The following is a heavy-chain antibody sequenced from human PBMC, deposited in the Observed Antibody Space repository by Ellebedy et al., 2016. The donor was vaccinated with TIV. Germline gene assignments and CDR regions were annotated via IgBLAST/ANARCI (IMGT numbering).Heavy chain of an antibody. Sequence: MPGGSLRLSCTVSGGSINSYYWSWILQPPGKGLELIGYISDSGSTTYNPSLKSRVFISVDTSKTQFSLTLSSVTAADTAVYYCARDAGVLSDYYYYTMDVWGQGTTVTVSS. CDR1: GGSINSYY. J-gene: IGHJ6*02. D-gene: IGHD3-10*01. CDR2: ISDSGST. V-gene: IGHV4-59*01. CDR3: ARDAGVLSDYYYYTMDV.